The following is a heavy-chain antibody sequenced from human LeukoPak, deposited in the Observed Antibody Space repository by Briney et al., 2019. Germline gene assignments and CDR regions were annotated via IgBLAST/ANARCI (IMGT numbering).Heavy chain of an antibody. CDR2: ISSSSSYI. Sequence: GGSLRLSCAPSGFTFSSYTMNGVRQAPGKGRGWVSSISSSSSYIYYADSVKGRFTISRDNAKNSLYLQMNSLRAEDTAVYYCAREFQTLNYYDSSGYRYYYYYGMDVWGQGTTVTVSS. V-gene: IGHV3-21*01. CDR3: AREFQTLNYYDSSGYRYYYYYGMDV. J-gene: IGHJ6*02. CDR1: GFTFSSYT. D-gene: IGHD3-22*01.